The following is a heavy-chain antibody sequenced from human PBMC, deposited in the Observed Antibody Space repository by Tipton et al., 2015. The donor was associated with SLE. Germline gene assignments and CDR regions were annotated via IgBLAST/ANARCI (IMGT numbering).Heavy chain of an antibody. CDR2: ISYSGDT. J-gene: IGHJ1*01. CDR1: GGSISSYY. V-gene: IGHV4-59*01. CDR3: ASVPKRGSTWHAEYFQH. Sequence: LRLSCTVSGGSISSYYWSWIRQPPGKGLEWIGYISYSGDTRHNPSLQSRVTVSIDPSKNQFSLKLTSVTSADTAVYYCASVPKRGSTWHAEYFQHWGPHPGHRLL. D-gene: IGHD6-13*01.